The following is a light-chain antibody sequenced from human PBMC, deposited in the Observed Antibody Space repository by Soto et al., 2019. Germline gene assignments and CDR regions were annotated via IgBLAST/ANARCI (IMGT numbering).Light chain of an antibody. CDR2: DVS. V-gene: IGLV2-14*01. Sequence: QSALTQPASVSGSPGQSITISCTGTSSDVGGYNYLSWYQQHPGKAPKLMIYDVSNRPSGVSNRFSGSKSGNTASLTISGLQAEDEADYYCSSYTSSSTLDVVFGGGTKLTVL. CDR3: SSYTSSSTLDVV. J-gene: IGLJ2*01. CDR1: SSDVGGYNY.